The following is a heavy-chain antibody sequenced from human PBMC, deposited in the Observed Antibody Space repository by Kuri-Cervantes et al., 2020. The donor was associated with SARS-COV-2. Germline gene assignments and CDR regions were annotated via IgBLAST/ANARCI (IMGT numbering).Heavy chain of an antibody. Sequence: GESLKISCAASGFTFSSYAIHWVRQAPGKGLEWVAFISYDGSNKYYADSVKGRFTISRDNSKNTLYLQMNSLRAEDTAVYYCARVSRITIFGVANDAFDIWGRGTMVTVSS. D-gene: IGHD3-3*01. V-gene: IGHV3-30-3*01. CDR1: GFTFSSYA. J-gene: IGHJ3*02. CDR3: ARVSRITIFGVANDAFDI. CDR2: ISYDGSNK.